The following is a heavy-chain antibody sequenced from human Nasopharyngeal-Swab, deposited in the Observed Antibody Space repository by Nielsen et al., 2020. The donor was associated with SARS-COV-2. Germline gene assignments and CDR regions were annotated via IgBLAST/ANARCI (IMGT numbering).Heavy chain of an antibody. CDR3: ARGLKEGGPPRDHFDY. D-gene: IGHD3-16*01. J-gene: IGHJ4*02. V-gene: IGHV1-8*01. Sequence: ASLKVSCKASGYTFTSYDINWVRQATGQGLEWMGWMNPNSGNTGYAQKFQGRVTMTRNTSISTAYMELSSLRSEDTAVYYWARGLKEGGPPRDHFDYWGQGTLVTVSS. CDR2: MNPNSGNT. CDR1: GYTFTSYD.